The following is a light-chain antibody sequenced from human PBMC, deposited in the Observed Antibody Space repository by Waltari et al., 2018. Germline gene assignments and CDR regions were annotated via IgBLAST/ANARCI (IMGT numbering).Light chain of an antibody. CDR3: QQGHSPPFT. V-gene: IGKV1-39*01. J-gene: IGKJ3*01. Sequence: DIQMTQSPSSLSASVGDSVTITCRASQSINTYLNWYQQKPGKAPELLIYAASSLQSGVPSAFSCSGSGTDFTLTISSLQPEDFATYFCQQGHSPPFTFGPGTKVDIK. CDR2: AAS. CDR1: QSINTY.